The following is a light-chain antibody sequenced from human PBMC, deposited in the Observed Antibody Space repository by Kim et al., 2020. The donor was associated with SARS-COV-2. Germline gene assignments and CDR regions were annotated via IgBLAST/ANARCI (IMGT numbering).Light chain of an antibody. Sequence: SASVGDRVTITCQASQDISSSFAWYQQKPGEAPNLLIYDASNLQSGVPSRFSGSGSGTEFALTISSLQPEDFATYYCQQLNYHPHTFGRGTKLEI. CDR3: QQLNYHPHT. CDR1: QDISSS. V-gene: IGKV1-9*01. CDR2: DAS. J-gene: IGKJ2*01.